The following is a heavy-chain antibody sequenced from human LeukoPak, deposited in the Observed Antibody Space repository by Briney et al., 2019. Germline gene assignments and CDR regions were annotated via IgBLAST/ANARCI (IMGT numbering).Heavy chain of an antibody. CDR3: ARSSHGDPYYFDY. CDR1: GFTFSSYW. D-gene: IGHD4-17*01. J-gene: IGHJ4*02. V-gene: IGHV3-7*01. Sequence: GGSLRLSCAASGFTFSSYWMSWVRQAPGKGLEWVANIKQDGSEEYYVDSVKGRFTISRDNAKNSLYLQMNSLRAEDTAVYCCARSSHGDPYYFDYWGQGTLVTVSS. CDR2: IKQDGSEE.